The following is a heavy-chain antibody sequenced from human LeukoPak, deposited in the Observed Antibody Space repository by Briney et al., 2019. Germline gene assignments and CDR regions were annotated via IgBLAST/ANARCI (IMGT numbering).Heavy chain of an antibody. CDR2: ISSSGGTI. V-gene: IGHV3-48*04. CDR1: GFTFSDYI. Sequence: GGSLRLSCAASGFTFSDYIINWVRRAPGKGLEWISYISSSGGTIYYADSVKGRFTISRDNTDNSLFLQMSSLRAEDTAVYYCARERRQWQPFDIWGQGTMVTVSS. D-gene: IGHD6-19*01. CDR3: ARERRQWQPFDI. J-gene: IGHJ3*02.